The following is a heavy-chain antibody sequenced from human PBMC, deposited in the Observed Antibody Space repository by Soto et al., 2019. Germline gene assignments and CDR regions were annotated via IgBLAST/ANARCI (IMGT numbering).Heavy chain of an antibody. V-gene: IGHV5-10-1*01. CDR3: ARHRHCNSTSCLSFDY. D-gene: IGHD2-2*01. Sequence: EVQLVQSGAEVKKPGESLRISCKGSGYSFTSYWISWVRQMPGKGLDWMGRIDPSDSYTNYSPSFQGHVTISADKSISTAYLQWSSLKASDTAMYYCARHRHCNSTSCLSFDYWGQGTLVTVSS. CDR2: IDPSDSYT. CDR1: GYSFTSYW. J-gene: IGHJ4*02.